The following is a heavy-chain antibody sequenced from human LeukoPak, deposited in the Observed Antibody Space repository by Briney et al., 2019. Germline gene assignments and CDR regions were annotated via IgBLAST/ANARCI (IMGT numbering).Heavy chain of an antibody. J-gene: IGHJ4*02. CDR3: ARVRAARHTEVDY. CDR2: IYYSGST. V-gene: IGHV4-30-4*08. Sequence: PSQTLSLTCTVSGGSISSGDYYWRWLRQPPGTGLEWIGYIYYSGSTYYNPSLKSRVTISVDTSKNQFSLKLSSVTAADTAVYYCARVRAARHTEVDYWGQGTLVTVSS. CDR1: GGSISSGDYY. D-gene: IGHD6-6*01.